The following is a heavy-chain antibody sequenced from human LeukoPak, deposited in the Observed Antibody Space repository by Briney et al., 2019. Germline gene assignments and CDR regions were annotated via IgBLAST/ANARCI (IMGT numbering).Heavy chain of an antibody. J-gene: IGHJ5*02. V-gene: IGHV1-69*08. CDR1: GGTISSYT. Sequence: SVKVSCKASGGTISSYTISWVRQAPGQGLEWMGRIIPILGTANYAQKFQGRVTITADKSTSTAYMELSSLRSEDTAVYYCARDGGYYGSGRDPQGWFDPWGQGTLVTVSS. CDR3: ARDGGYYGSGRDPQGWFDP. CDR2: IIPILGTA. D-gene: IGHD3-10*01.